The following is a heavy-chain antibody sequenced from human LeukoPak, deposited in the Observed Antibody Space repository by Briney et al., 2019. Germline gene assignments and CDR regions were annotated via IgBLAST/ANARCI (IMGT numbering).Heavy chain of an antibody. D-gene: IGHD6-13*01. CDR2: LQYDGTEK. J-gene: IGHJ4*02. Sequence: PGGSLRLSCTPSGFTFSTSGMHWVRQAPGKGLEWVGFLQYDGTEKYYADSVKGQFTISRDNSKNTLYLQMDSLRAEDTAVYYCARESSSIAIGTLDFWGQGTLVTVSS. V-gene: IGHV3-30*02. CDR3: ARESSSIAIGTLDF. CDR1: GFTFSTSG.